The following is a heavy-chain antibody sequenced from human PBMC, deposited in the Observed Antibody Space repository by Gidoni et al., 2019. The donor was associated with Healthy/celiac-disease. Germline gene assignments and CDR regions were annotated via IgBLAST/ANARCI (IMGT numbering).Heavy chain of an antibody. V-gene: IGHV3-23*01. CDR3: AKDGDLEMATISFDY. CDR1: GFTFSSYA. J-gene: IGHJ4*02. D-gene: IGHD5-12*01. Sequence: EVQLLESGGGLVQPGGSLRLSCAASGFTFSSYAMSWVRHAPGKGLEWVSAISGSGGSTYYADSVKGRFTISRDNSKNTLYLQMNSLRAEDTAVYYCAKDGDLEMATISFDYWGQGTLVTVSS. CDR2: ISGSGGST.